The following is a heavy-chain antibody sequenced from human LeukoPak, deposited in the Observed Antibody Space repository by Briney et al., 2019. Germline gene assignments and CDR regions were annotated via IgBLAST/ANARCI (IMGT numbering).Heavy chain of an antibody. CDR3: AKERAEWLLDY. J-gene: IGHJ4*02. V-gene: IGHV3-33*06. CDR1: GFTFSCYG. D-gene: IGHD3-3*01. CDR2: IWYDGSNK. Sequence: GGSLRLSCAASGFTFSCYGMHWVRQAPGKGLEWVAVIWYDGSNKYYADSVKGRFTISRDNSKNTLYLQMNSLRAEDTAVYYCAKERAEWLLDYWGQGTLVTVSS.